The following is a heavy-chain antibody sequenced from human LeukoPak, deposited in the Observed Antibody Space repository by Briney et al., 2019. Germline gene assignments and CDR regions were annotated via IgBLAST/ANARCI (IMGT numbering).Heavy chain of an antibody. CDR1: GGSISSSSYY. J-gene: IGHJ3*02. CDR3: ARDQAAYYDRSGYHYSSTAAAFDI. D-gene: IGHD3-22*01. CDR2: IYHSGST. Sequence: SETLSLTCTVSGGSISSSSYYWGWIRQPPGKGLEWIGSIYHSGSTYFHPPLKSRVTISVDTSKNQFSLKLSSVTAADTAVYYCARDQAAYYDRSGYHYSSTAAAFDIWGQGTVVTVSS. V-gene: IGHV4-39*07.